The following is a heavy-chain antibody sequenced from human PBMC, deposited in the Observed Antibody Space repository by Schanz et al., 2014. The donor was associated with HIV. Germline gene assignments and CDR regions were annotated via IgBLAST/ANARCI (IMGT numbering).Heavy chain of an antibody. CDR2: ISRDGKTA. Sequence: VQLVESGGGVVQPGRSLRLSCAASGFTFSTYGMHWVRQVPGKGLVWVSRISRDGKTANKADSVKGRFTVSRDNAKNRLYLQMNNLTAGDTAVYYCARDKGGGRDYWGQGTLVTVSS. CDR3: ARDKGGGRDY. CDR1: GFTFSTYG. J-gene: IGHJ4*02. D-gene: IGHD2-15*01. V-gene: IGHV3-74*01.